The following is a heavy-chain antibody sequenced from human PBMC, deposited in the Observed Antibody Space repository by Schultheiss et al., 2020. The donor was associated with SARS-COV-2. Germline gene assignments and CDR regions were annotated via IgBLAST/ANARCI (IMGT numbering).Heavy chain of an antibody. D-gene: IGHD2-2*01. V-gene: IGHV4-59*12. CDR1: GGSISSYY. Sequence: SETLSLTCTVSGGSISSYYWSWIRQPPGKGLEWIGYIYYSGSTNYNPSLKSRVTISVDTSKNQFSLKLSSVTAADTAVYYCAREFDIQLLSYWVNWFDPWGQGTLVTVSS. CDR3: AREFDIQLLSYWVNWFDP. CDR2: IYYSGST. J-gene: IGHJ5*02.